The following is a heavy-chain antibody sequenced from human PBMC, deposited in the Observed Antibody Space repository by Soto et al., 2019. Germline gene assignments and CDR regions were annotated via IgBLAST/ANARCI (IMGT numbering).Heavy chain of an antibody. V-gene: IGHV3-7*01. CDR1: GFRFSVYW. D-gene: IGHD3-3*01. CDR2: INGDGSEI. J-gene: IGHJ6*02. Sequence: GGSLRLSCAASGFRFSVYWMSWVRQAPGKGLEWVANINGDGSEIYLVDSVKGRFTISRDNAQDSLLLQMSTLRPDDTAVYYCDRSYPYHDFSGASYGGYYCGLDVWGQGTTVTVSS. CDR3: DRSYPYHDFSGASYGGYYCGLDV.